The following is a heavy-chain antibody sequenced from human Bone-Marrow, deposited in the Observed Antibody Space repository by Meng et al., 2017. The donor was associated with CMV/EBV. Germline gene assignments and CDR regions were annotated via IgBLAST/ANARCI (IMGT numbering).Heavy chain of an antibody. CDR3: ASSLATITFFDF. J-gene: IGHJ4*02. CDR2: ISADSSYI. V-gene: IGHV3-21*01. D-gene: IGHD5-24*01. CDR1: GISFTSYR. Sequence: CAASGISFTSYRRNWVRQAPGKGLEWVSSISADSSYIYYADSLKGRSTISRDNAKNSVSLQMNSLRDEDTAVYYCASSLATITFFDFWGQGTLVTVSS.